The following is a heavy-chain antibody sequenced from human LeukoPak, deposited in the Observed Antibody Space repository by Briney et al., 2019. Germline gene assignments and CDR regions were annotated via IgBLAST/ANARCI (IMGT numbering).Heavy chain of an antibody. V-gene: IGHV1-69*13. D-gene: IGHD3-16*01. CDR1: GGTFSSYA. CDR3: ARGPYDYVWGSYDY. J-gene: IGHJ4*02. Sequence: SVKVSCKASGGTFSSYAISWVRQAPGQGLEWMGGIIPIFGTANYAQKFQGRVTITADESTSTAYMELSSLRSEDTAVYYCARGPYDYVWGSYDYWGQGTLVTVSS. CDR2: IIPIFGTA.